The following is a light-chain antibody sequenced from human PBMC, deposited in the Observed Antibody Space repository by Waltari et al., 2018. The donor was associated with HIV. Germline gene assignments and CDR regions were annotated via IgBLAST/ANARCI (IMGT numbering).Light chain of an antibody. CDR1: SSNIGSYY. CDR2: RNN. Sequence: QSVLTPPPSASGPPGQRVTISCSGSSSNIGSYYVYWYQQLPGTAPKLLIYRNNQRPSGVPDRFSGSKSGTSASLAINGLRSEDEADYYCAAWTDSLTAVVFGGGTKLSVL. V-gene: IGLV1-47*01. J-gene: IGLJ2*01. CDR3: AAWTDSLTAVV.